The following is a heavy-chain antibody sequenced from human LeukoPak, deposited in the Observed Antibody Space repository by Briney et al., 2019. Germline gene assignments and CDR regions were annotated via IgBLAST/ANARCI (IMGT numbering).Heavy chain of an antibody. CDR1: GYSLTELS. J-gene: IGHJ5*02. D-gene: IGHD6-13*01. CDR3: ATDGRRIAAAGTVGFDP. CDR2: FDPEDGET. Sequence: ASVKVSFKVSGYSLTELSMHWVRQAPGKGLEWMGGFDPEDGETIYAQKFQGRVTMTEDTSTDTAYMELSSLRSEDTAVYYCATDGRRIAAAGTVGFDPWGQGTLVTVSS. V-gene: IGHV1-24*01.